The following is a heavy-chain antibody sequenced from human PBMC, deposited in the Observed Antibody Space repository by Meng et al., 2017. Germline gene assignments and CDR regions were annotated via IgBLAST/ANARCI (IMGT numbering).Heavy chain of an antibody. CDR2: INTNTGNP. J-gene: IGHJ4*02. CDR3: ARDAGITMVRGVIIGY. D-gene: IGHD3-10*01. V-gene: IGHV7-4-1*02. Sequence: QVHLVKSGSGFKKPWASVKLSCTASGDTITSYAMNWMRQAPGQGLEWMGWINTNTGNPTYAQGFTGRFVFSLDTSVSTAYLQISSLKAEDTAVYYCARDAGITMVRGVIIGYWGQGTLVTVSS. CDR1: GDTITSYA.